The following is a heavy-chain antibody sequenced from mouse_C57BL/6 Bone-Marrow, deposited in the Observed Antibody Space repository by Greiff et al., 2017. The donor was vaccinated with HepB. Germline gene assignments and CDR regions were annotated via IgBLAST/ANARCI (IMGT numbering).Heavy chain of an antibody. CDR1: GYTFTSYG. Sequence: QVQLQQSGAELARPGASVKLSCKASGYTFTSYGISWVKQRTGQGLEWIGEIYPRSGNTYYNEKFKGKATLTADKSSSTAYMELRSLTSEDSAVYFCARFSYGNYLAYWGQGTLVTVSA. CDR2: IYPRSGNT. CDR3: ARFSYGNYLAY. V-gene: IGHV1-81*01. J-gene: IGHJ3*01. D-gene: IGHD2-1*01.